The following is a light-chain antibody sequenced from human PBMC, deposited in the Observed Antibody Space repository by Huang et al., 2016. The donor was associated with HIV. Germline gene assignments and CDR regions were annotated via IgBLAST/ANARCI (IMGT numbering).Light chain of an antibody. CDR3: QQYNNWPPWT. CDR2: GAS. V-gene: IGKV3-15*01. CDR1: QSVSSN. Sequence: EIVMTQSPATLSVSPGERATLSCRASQSVSSNLAWYQQKPGQAPRLLIYGASTRATVIPARVSGSGSVTEFTLTISSLQSEDFAVYYCQQYNNWPPWTFGQGTKVEIK. J-gene: IGKJ1*01.